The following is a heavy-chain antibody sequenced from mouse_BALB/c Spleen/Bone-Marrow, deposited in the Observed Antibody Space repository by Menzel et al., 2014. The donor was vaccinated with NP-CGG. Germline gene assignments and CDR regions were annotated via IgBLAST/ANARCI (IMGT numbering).Heavy chain of an antibody. D-gene: IGHD1-2*01. J-gene: IGHJ3*01. CDR1: GYTFXSYW. CDR3: ARRGYGYGFAY. CDR2: IDPSDSKT. Sequence: QVQLQQSGAELVKPGAPLKLSCKASGYTFXSYWMNWVKQRPGRGLEWIGRIDPSDSKTHYNQKFKDKATLTVDKSSSTAYIQLSSLTSEDSAVYYCARRGYGYGFAYWGQGTLVTVSA. V-gene: IGHV1-69*02.